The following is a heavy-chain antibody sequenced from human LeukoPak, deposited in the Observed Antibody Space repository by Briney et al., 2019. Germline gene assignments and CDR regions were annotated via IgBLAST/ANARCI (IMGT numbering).Heavy chain of an antibody. CDR3: ARQDTSFAYYCADCQQPFDY. D-gene: IGHD2-21*01. V-gene: IGHV5-51*01. Sequence: GESLKISCKGSGYSFTSYWIGWVRQMPGEGLEWMGIIYPGDSDTTYSPSFQGQVTISADKSINTAYLQWSGLKASDTAIYYCARQDTSFAYYCADCQQPFDYWGQGTLVTVSS. CDR2: IYPGDSDT. CDR1: GYSFTSYW. J-gene: IGHJ4*02.